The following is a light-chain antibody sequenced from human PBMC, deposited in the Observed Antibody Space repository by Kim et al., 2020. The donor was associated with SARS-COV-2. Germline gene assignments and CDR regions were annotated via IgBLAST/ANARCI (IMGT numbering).Light chain of an antibody. Sequence: ASVGDRVTSTCRASQGISSYLAWYQQKPGKAPKLLIYDASTLQSGVPSRFGGSGSGTDFTLTISSLRPEDSATYYCQQFKTYPLTFGGGTKVEIK. J-gene: IGKJ4*01. V-gene: IGKV1-9*01. CDR2: DAS. CDR3: QQFKTYPLT. CDR1: QGISSY.